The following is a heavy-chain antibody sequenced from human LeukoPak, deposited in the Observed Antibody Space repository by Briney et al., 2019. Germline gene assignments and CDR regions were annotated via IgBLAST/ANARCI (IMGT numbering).Heavy chain of an antibody. J-gene: IGHJ4*02. CDR2: ISYDGSNK. V-gene: IGHV3-30-3*01. Sequence: GGSLRLSCAASGFTFSSYAMHWVRQAPGKGLEWVAVISYDGSNKYYADSVKGRFTISRDNSKNTLYLQMNSVRAEDTAVYYCARESYRVYGLDYWGQGTLVTVSS. D-gene: IGHD3-10*01. CDR1: GFTFSSYA. CDR3: ARESYRVYGLDY.